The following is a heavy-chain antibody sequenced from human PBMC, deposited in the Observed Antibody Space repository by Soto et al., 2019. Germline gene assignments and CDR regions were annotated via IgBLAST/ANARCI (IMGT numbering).Heavy chain of an antibody. V-gene: IGHV3-7*01. CDR2: IKQDGSEK. Sequence: GGSLRLSCAASGFTFSSYWMSWVRQAPGKGLEWVANIKQDGSEKYYVDSVKGRFTISRDNAKNSLYLQMNSLRAEDTAVYYCARNRRGITIFGVVIMRYYYGMGVWGQGTTVTVSS. CDR3: ARNRRGITIFGVVIMRYYYGMGV. J-gene: IGHJ6*02. CDR1: GFTFSSYW. D-gene: IGHD3-3*01.